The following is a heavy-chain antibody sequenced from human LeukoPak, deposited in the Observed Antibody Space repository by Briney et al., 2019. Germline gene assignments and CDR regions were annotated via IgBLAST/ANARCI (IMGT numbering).Heavy chain of an antibody. CDR1: GDSVSSNH. Sequence: SETLSLTCTVFGDSVSSNHWSWIRQPPGKGLEWIGTFYSDGSTNYNPSLKSRLTISVDTSKNQFSLKLSSVTAADTAVYYCARSLSGLDSGDRWGQGTLVTVSS. J-gene: IGHJ5*02. D-gene: IGHD5-12*01. CDR3: ARSLSGLDSGDR. V-gene: IGHV4-59*02. CDR2: FYSDGST.